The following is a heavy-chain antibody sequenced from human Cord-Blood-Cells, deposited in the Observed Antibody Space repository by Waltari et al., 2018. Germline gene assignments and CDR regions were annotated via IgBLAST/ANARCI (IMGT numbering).Heavy chain of an antibody. CDR3: ARHAPYSSSLYYFDY. D-gene: IGHD6-13*01. CDR2: IYYSGST. V-gene: IGHV4-39*01. Sequence: QLQLQESGPGLVKPSETLSLTCTVSGGSISSSSYYWGWIRQPPGKGLEWIGSIYYSGSTYYNPSIKSRVTISVDTSKNQFSLKLSSVTAADTAVYYCARHAPYSSSLYYFDYWGQGTLVTVSS. CDR1: GGSISSSSYY. J-gene: IGHJ4*02.